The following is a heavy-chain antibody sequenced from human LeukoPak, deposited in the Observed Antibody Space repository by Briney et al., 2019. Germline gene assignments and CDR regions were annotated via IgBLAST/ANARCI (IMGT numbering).Heavy chain of an antibody. Sequence: PSETLSLTCTVSGDSISTYYWSWIRQPPGKGLEWIGFIYYTGSTNYNPSLKSRVTISVDTSKNQFSLKLSSVTTADTAVYYCARAAYYYGSGSYIPDYWGQGTLVTVSS. CDR2: IYYTGST. D-gene: IGHD3-10*01. CDR3: ARAAYYYGSGSYIPDY. V-gene: IGHV4-59*01. CDR1: GDSISTYY. J-gene: IGHJ4*02.